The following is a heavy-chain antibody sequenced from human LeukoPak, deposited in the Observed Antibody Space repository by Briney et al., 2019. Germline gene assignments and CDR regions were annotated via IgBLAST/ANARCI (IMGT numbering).Heavy chain of an antibody. J-gene: IGHJ4*02. D-gene: IGHD2-2*01. CDR1: GFTFSSYW. CDR2: IKQDGSEK. V-gene: IGHV3-7*01. Sequence: PGGSLRLSCAASGFTFSSYWMSWVRQAPGKGLEWVANIKQDGSEKYYVDSVKGRFTVSRDNAKNSLFLQMNSLRAEDTAVYYCARVAGYCDSTSNCYSDYWGQGTLVTVSS. CDR3: ARVAGYCDSTSNCYSDY.